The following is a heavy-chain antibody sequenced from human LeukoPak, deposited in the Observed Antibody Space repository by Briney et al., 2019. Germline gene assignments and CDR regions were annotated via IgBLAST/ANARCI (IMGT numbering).Heavy chain of an antibody. CDR1: GYTFTGCY. J-gene: IGHJ5*02. D-gene: IGHD3-3*01. CDR3: ARGMRIFGDNWFDP. CDR2: INPNSGGT. V-gene: IGHV1-2*02. Sequence: ASVKVSWKASGYTFTGCYMHWVRQAPGQGLEWMGWINPNSGGTNYAQKFQGRVTMTRDTSISTAYMELSRLRSDGTAVYYCARGMRIFGDNWFDPWGQGTLVTVSS.